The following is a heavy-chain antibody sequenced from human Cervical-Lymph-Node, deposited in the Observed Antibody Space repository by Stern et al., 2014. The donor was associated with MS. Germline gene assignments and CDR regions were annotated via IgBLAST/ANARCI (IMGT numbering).Heavy chain of an antibody. D-gene: IGHD2-15*01. CDR2: ISAYNVKT. V-gene: IGHV1-18*01. Sequence: LVQSGAEVKKPGAAAKVSCKACGYSFFQYGLNWVRQAPGRVLEWMGWISAYNVKTNYAQKLKGRFTMTTDTDTNTAYMDLRSLRSDDTAVYFCARSPLVVSGFDSWGQGTLVTVSS. CDR3: ARSPLVVSGFDS. J-gene: IGHJ5*01. CDR1: GYSFFQYG.